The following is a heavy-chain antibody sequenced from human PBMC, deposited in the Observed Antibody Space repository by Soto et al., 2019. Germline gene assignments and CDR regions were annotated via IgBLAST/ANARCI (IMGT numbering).Heavy chain of an antibody. V-gene: IGHV1-46*01. CDR2: ISPSGGST. CDR1: GYTFTSYY. CDR3: ATRQPHYDFWSGPPVTARYYYYYYGMDV. D-gene: IGHD3-3*01. Sequence: GASVKVSCKASGYTFTSYYMHWVRQAPGQGLEWMGIISPSGGSTSYAQKFQGRVTMTRDTSTSTVYMELSSLRSEDTAVYYCATRQPHYDFWSGPPVTARYYYYYYGMDVWGQGTTVTVSS. J-gene: IGHJ6*02.